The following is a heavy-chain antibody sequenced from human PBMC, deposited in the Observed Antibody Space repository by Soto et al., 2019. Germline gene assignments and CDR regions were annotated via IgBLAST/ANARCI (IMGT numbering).Heavy chain of an antibody. J-gene: IGHJ3*02. Sequence: QVQLVESGGGVVQPGRSLRLSCAASGFTFSSYAMHWVRQAPGKGLEWVAVISYDGSNKYYADSVKGRFTISRDNSKNTLYVERYSLRADDTAVYYCGRGATGSGGYRSGAFAIWGQGTMVTVSS. V-gene: IGHV3-30-3*01. CDR3: GRGATGSGGYRSGAFAI. CDR1: GFTFSSYA. D-gene: IGHD6-19*01. CDR2: ISYDGSNK.